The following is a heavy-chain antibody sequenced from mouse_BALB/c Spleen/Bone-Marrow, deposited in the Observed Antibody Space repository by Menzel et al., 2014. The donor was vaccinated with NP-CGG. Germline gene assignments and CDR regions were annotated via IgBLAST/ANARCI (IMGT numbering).Heavy chain of an antibody. Sequence: LVESGAELVRPGASVKLSCKASGYTFTSYWINWVKQRPGQGLEWIGNIYPSNNYTNYNQKFKDKATLTVDKSSSTAYMQLSSPTSEDSAVYYCTGGNYPYYFDYWGQGTTLTVSS. CDR1: GYTFTSYW. CDR3: TGGNYPYYFDY. V-gene: IGHV1-69*02. J-gene: IGHJ2*01. D-gene: IGHD2-1*01. CDR2: IYPSNNYT.